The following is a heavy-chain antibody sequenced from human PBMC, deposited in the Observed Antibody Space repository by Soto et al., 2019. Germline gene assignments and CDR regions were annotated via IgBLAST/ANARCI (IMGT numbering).Heavy chain of an antibody. Sequence: SETLSLSCAVSGGSISSGGYSWSWIRQPPGKGLEWIGYIYHSGSTYYNPSLKSRVTISVDRSKNQFSLKLSSVTAADTAVYYCARAAYYYDSSGSNYGPFDYWGQGTLVTVSS. CDR1: GGSISSGGYS. J-gene: IGHJ4*02. CDR2: IYHSGST. D-gene: IGHD3-22*01. CDR3: ARAAYYYDSSGSNYGPFDY. V-gene: IGHV4-30-2*01.